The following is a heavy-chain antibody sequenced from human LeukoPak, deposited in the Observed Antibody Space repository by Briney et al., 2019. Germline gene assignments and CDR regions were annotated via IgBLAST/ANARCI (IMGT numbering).Heavy chain of an antibody. CDR1: GYTLTSYD. CDR3: ARGLPSTADY. Sequence: ASVKVSCKASGYTLTSYDINWVRQATGQGLEWMGWMNPNCGNTGYSQKFQVRVTMTRNTSISTAYMELSSLRSEDTAVYYCARGLPSTADYWGQGTLVTVSS. V-gene: IGHV1-8*01. J-gene: IGHJ4*02. CDR2: MNPNCGNT.